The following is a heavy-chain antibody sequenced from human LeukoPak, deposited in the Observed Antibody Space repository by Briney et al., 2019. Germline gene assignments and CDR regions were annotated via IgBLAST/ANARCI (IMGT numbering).Heavy chain of an antibody. CDR1: GFTFDDYA. Sequence: GGSLRLSCAASGFTFDDYAMHWVRQAPGKGLEWVSGISWNSGSIGYADSVKGRFTISRDNAKNSLYLQMNSLRAEDTAVYYCAREEAGDYWGQGTLVTVSS. J-gene: IGHJ4*02. CDR2: ISWNSGSI. CDR3: AREEAGDY. V-gene: IGHV3-9*01.